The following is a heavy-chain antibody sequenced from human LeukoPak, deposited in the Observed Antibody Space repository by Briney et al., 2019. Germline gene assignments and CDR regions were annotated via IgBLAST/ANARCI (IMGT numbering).Heavy chain of an antibody. CDR2: TYYRGSS. V-gene: IGHV4-61*01. D-gene: IGHD5-24*01. Sequence: SETLSLTCTVSGGSVSSGSYYWSWIRQPPGKGLEWIGYTYYRGSSSFNPSLRSRVTISADTSRSQVSLRLTPVTAADTAVYYCARERLVDLATVFDYWGQGVLVTVPS. J-gene: IGHJ4*02. CDR3: ARERLVDLATVFDY. CDR1: GGSVSSGSYY.